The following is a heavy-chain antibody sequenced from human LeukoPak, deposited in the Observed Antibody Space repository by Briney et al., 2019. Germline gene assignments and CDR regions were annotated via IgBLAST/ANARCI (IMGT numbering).Heavy chain of an antibody. D-gene: IGHD3-16*01. CDR3: ARRDDYYDT. CDR2: IDPSDSYT. J-gene: IGHJ3*02. Sequence: GESLKISCKGSGYSFTSYWIGWVRQMPGKGLEWMGRIDPSDSYTNYSPSFQGHVTISTDKSISTAFLQWNSLKASDTGMYYCARRDDYYDTWGQGTMVTVSS. V-gene: IGHV5-10-1*01. CDR1: GYSFTSYW.